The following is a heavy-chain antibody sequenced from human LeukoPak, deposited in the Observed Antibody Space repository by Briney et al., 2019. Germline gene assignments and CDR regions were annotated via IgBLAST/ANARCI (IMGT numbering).Heavy chain of an antibody. V-gene: IGHV5-51*01. J-gene: IGHJ5*01. D-gene: IGHD1-26*01. CDR1: GNSFINYW. CDR2: MYPGDSET. Sequence: GESLKISCKGSGNSFINYWIGWVRQMPGKGLEWMGIMYPGDSETRYSPSVQGRVTISADKSISTAYLQWSSLKASDTAMYYRARQVGSGGYARFDSWGQGTLVTVSS. CDR3: ARQVGSGGYARFDS.